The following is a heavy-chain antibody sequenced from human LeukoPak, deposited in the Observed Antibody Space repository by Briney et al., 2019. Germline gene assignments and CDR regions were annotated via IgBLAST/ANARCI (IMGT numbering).Heavy chain of an antibody. J-gene: IGHJ4*02. V-gene: IGHV3-48*03. CDR3: VKDDGWVQYAN. CDR1: GFTFSSYE. CDR2: ISSSGSTI. Sequence: GGSLRLSCAASGFTFSSYEMNWVRQAPGKGLEWASYISSSGSTIYYADSVKGRFTISRDNAKNSLYLQMNSLSAEDAAVYYCVKDDGWVQYANWGQGTLVTVSS. D-gene: IGHD5-24*01.